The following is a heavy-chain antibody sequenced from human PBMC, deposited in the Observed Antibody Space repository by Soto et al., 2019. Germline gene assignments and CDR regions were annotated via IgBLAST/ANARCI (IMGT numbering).Heavy chain of an antibody. V-gene: IGHV4-30-2*01. CDR3: ARGATVVNDY. CDR2: IYHSGST. J-gene: IGHJ4*02. Sequence: SETLSLTCAVSGGSMSSGGYSWSWIRQPPGKGLEWIGCIYHSGSTYYNPSLKSRVTISVDRSKNQFSLKLSSVTAADTAVYYCARGATVVNDYWGQGNLVTVS. D-gene: IGHD3-22*01. CDR1: GGSMSSGGYS.